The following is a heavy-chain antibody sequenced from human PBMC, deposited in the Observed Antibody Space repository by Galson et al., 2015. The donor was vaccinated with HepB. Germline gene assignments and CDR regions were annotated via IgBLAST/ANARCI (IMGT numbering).Heavy chain of an antibody. V-gene: IGHV3-49*04. CDR2: IRSKAYGGTT. Sequence: SLRLSCAASGFTFGDYAMSWVRQAPGKGLEWVGFIRSKAYGGTTEYAASVKGRFTIPRDDSKSIAYLQMNSLKTEDTAVYYCTRARAAYCSSTSRSSPRNYFDYWGQGTLVTVSS. CDR3: TRARAAYCSSTSRSSPRNYFDY. J-gene: IGHJ4*02. CDR1: GFTFGDYA. D-gene: IGHD2-2*01.